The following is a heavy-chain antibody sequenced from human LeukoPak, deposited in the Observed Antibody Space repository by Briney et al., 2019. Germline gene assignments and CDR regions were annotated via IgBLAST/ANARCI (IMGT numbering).Heavy chain of an antibody. V-gene: IGHV3-9*03. CDR1: GFTFDDYA. CDR2: ISWNGGSI. CDR3: AKDEFVASDFTGAFDI. Sequence: PGRSLRLSCAASGFTFDDYAMHWVRQAPGKGLGWVSGISWNGGSIGYADSVKGRFTISRDNAKNSLYLQMNSLRAEDMALYYCAKDEFVASDFTGAFDIWGQGTMVTVSS. D-gene: IGHD2-8*02. J-gene: IGHJ3*02.